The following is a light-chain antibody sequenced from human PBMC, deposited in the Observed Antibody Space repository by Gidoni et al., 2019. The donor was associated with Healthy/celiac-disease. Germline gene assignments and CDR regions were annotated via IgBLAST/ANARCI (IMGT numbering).Light chain of an antibody. J-gene: IGKJ3*01. Sequence: ATINCKSSQSVLYSSNNKNYLAWYQQKPGQPPKLLIYWASTRESGVPDRFSGSGSGTDFTLTISSLQAEDVAVYYCQQYYSTPFTFGPGTKVXIK. CDR2: WAS. V-gene: IGKV4-1*01. CDR3: QQYYSTPFT. CDR1: QSVLYSSNNKNY.